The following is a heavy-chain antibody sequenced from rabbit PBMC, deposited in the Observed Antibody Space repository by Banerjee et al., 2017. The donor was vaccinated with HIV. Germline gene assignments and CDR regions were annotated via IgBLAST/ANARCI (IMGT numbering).Heavy chain of an antibody. CDR3: AREDNGSGWSAFDL. D-gene: IGHD4-1*01. V-gene: IGHV1S40*01. CDR2: IDTGSSGTT. J-gene: IGHJ4*01. Sequence: QSLEESGGDLVKPGASLTLTCTASGFTLSSYWMHWIRQAPGKGLEWIACIDTGSSGTTYYASWAKGRFTISKPSSTTVTLQMTSLTAADTATYFCAREDNGSGWSAFDLWGPGTLVTVS. CDR1: GFTLSSYW.